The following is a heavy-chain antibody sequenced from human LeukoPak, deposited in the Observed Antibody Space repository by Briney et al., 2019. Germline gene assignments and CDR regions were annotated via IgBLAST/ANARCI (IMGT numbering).Heavy chain of an antibody. D-gene: IGHD2-2*01. Sequence: SDTLSLTCTVSGGSISSYYWSWIRQPPGKGLEWIGYIYYSGSTNYNPSLKSRVTISVDTSKNQFSLKLSSVTAADTAVYYCARAHCSSTSCYGWGDGYYFDYWGQGTLVTVSS. V-gene: IGHV4-59*08. CDR3: ARAHCSSTSCYGWGDGYYFDY. CDR2: IYYSGST. J-gene: IGHJ4*02. CDR1: GGSISSYY.